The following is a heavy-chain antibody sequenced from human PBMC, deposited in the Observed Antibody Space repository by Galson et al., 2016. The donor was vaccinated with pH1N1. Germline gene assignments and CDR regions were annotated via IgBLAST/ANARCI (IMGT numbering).Heavy chain of an antibody. Sequence: QSGAEVKKPGESLKISCKGSGYSFTSYWIGWVRQMPGKGLEWMGIIYPGDSDTRYSPSFQGQVTISADKSNSTAYLQWSSLKASDTAIYYCARYAVTYYYDSSGYPDWYFDLWGRGTLVTVSS. J-gene: IGHJ2*01. CDR1: GYSFTSYW. CDR2: IYPGDSDT. D-gene: IGHD3-22*01. CDR3: ARYAVTYYYDSSGYPDWYFDL. V-gene: IGHV5-51*03.